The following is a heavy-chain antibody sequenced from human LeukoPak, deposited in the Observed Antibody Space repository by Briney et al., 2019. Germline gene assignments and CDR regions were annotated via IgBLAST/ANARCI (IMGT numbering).Heavy chain of an antibody. CDR3: ARVGVGATALFDY. D-gene: IGHD1-26*01. V-gene: IGHV4-59*01. CDR2: IYYSGST. Sequence: PSETLSLTCTVSGVSISSYYWSWIRQPPGKGLEWIGYIYYSGSTNYNPSLKSRVTISVDTSKNQFSLKLSSVTAADTAVYYCARVGVGATALFDYWGQGTLVTVSS. J-gene: IGHJ4*02. CDR1: GVSISSYY.